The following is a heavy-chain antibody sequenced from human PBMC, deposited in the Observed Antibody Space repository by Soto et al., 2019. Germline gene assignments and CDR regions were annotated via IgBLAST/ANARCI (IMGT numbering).Heavy chain of an antibody. D-gene: IGHD6-19*01. V-gene: IGHV3-23*01. CDR3: AKRGRGAVAFDY. CDR1: AFTFSSYA. J-gene: IGHJ4*02. CDR2: ISGSGGST. Sequence: EVQLLESGGGLVQPGGSLRLSCAASAFTFSSYAMSWVRQAPGKGLDWVSNISGSGGSTYYADSVKGRFTISRDNSKNTLHLQMNSLRVEDTAVYYCAKRGRGAVAFDYWGQGTLVTVSS.